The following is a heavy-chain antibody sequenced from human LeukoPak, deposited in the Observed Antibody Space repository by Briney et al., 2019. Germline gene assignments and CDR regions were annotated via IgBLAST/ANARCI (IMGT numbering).Heavy chain of an antibody. CDR2: IYYSGST. CDR1: GGSISSYY. CDR3: ARDKGFWAFDI. Sequence: PSETLSLTCTVSGGSISSYYWSWIRQPPGKGLEWIGYIYYSGSTNYNPSLKSRVTISVDTSKNQFSLKLSSVTAADTAVYYCARDKGFWAFDIWGQGTMVAVSS. D-gene: IGHD2/OR15-2a*01. V-gene: IGHV4-59*01. J-gene: IGHJ3*02.